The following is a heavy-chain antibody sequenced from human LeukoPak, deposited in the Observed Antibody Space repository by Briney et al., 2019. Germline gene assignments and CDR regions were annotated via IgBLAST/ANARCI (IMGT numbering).Heavy chain of an antibody. CDR3: AAGPIDSYGYPFDY. CDR2: IIPIFGTA. V-gene: IGHV1-69*13. CDR1: GGTFSSYA. D-gene: IGHD5-18*01. J-gene: IGHJ4*02. Sequence: SVKVSCKASGGTFSSYAISWVRQAPGQGLEWMGGIIPIFGTANYAQKFQGRATITADESTSTAYMELSSLRSEGTAVYYCAAGPIDSYGYPFDYWGQGTLVTVSS.